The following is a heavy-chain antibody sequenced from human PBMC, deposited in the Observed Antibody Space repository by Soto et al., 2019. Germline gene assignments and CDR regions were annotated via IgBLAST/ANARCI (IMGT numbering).Heavy chain of an antibody. Sequence: GSLRLSCAASGFTFSDYYMSWIRQAPGKGLEWVSYISSSGSTIYYADSVKGRFTISRDNAKNSLYLQMNSLRAEDTAVYYCARDYYDSSGYYPRWFDPWGQGTLVTVSS. CDR1: GFTFSDYY. J-gene: IGHJ5*02. CDR3: ARDYYDSSGYYPRWFDP. V-gene: IGHV3-11*01. CDR2: ISSSGSTI. D-gene: IGHD3-22*01.